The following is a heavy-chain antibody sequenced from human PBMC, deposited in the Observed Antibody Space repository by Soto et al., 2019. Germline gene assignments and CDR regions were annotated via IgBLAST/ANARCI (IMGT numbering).Heavy chain of an antibody. J-gene: IGHJ4*02. Sequence: ASVKVSCKASGYPFSSYNINWVRQAPGQGLEWMGWISAYNGNTNYAQKVQGRVTLTTDTSTSTAYMELRSLRSDDTAVYYCAREGCTNGVCYFDYWGQGTLVTVSS. V-gene: IGHV1-18*04. CDR2: ISAYNGNT. CDR1: GYPFSSYN. CDR3: AREGCTNGVCYFDY. D-gene: IGHD2-8*01.